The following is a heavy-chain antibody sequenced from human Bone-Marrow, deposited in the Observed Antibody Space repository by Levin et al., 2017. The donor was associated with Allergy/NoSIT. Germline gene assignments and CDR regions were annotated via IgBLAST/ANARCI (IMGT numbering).Heavy chain of an antibody. V-gene: IGHV3-73*01. CDR1: GFTFSGSA. J-gene: IGHJ4*02. CDR3: TRLFPSRYGSGSPFDY. D-gene: IGHD3-10*01. Sequence: LSLTCAASGFTFSGSAMHWVRQASGKGLEWVGRIRSKANSYATAYAASVKGRFTISRDDSKNTAYLQMNSLKTEDTAVYYCTRLFPSRYGSGSPFDYWGQGTLVTVSS. CDR2: IRSKANSYAT.